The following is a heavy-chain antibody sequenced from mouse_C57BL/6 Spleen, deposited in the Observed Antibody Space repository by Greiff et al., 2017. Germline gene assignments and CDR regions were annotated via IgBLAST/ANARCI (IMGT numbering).Heavy chain of an antibody. J-gene: IGHJ4*01. CDR3: ARWGPYDYDGVRDY. Sequence: QVQLQQPGAELVKPGASVKLSCKASGYTFTSYWMHWVKQRPGQGLEWIGMIHPNSGSTNYNEKFKSKATLTVDKSSSTAYMQLSSLTSEDSAVYYCARWGPYDYDGVRDYWGQGTSVTVSS. CDR1: GYTFTSYW. V-gene: IGHV1-64*01. CDR2: IHPNSGST. D-gene: IGHD2-4*01.